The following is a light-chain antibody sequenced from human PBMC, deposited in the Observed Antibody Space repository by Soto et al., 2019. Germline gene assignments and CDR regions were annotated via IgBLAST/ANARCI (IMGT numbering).Light chain of an antibody. CDR1: QSVGGD. V-gene: IGKV3-20*01. CDR3: HQYGSSPQT. Sequence: ERVMTQSPTTLSVTPGERATLSCRASQSVGGDLAWYQQKPGQAPRLLIYGASSRAPGIPDRFSGSGSGTEFTLTISRLEPEDFAVFYCHQYGSSPQTFGQGAKV. J-gene: IGKJ1*01. CDR2: GAS.